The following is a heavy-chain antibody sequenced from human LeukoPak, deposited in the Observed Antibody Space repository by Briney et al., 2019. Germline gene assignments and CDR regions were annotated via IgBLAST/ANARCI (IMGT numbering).Heavy chain of an antibody. CDR1: GFTFNSYS. V-gene: IGHV3-21*01. J-gene: IGHJ3*02. CDR2: VSTGSNYI. CDR3: QAGDQNAFDI. Sequence: PGGSLRLSCTASGFTFNSYSLNWVRQAPGKGLEWVSSVSTGSNYIYYADSVKGRFTISRDNAKNSLYLQMNSLRAEDTAVYYCQAGDQNAFDIWGQGTMVAVSS. D-gene: IGHD7-27*01.